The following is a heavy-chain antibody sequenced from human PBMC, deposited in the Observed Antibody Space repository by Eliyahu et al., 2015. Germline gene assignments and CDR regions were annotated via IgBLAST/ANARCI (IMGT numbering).Heavy chain of an antibody. CDR2: ISSNGGST. D-gene: IGHD3-3*01. CDR3: VKDTVEWLSGEYFQH. Sequence: EVQLVESGGGLVQPGGSLRLSCSASGFXXXSYAMHWVRQAPGKGLEYVSAISSNGGSTYYADSVKGRFTISRDNSKNTLYLQMSSLRAEDTAVYYCVKDTVEWLSGEYFQHWGQGTLVTVSS. CDR1: GFXXXSYA. V-gene: IGHV3-64D*06. J-gene: IGHJ1*01.